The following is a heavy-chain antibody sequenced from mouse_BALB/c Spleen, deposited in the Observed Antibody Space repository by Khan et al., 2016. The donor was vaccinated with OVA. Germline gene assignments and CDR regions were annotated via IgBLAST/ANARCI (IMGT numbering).Heavy chain of an antibody. CDR3: ARIYYYDEGLAY. Sequence: QVQLKESGPGLVQPSQSLSITCTVSGFSLTSYGVHWVRQSPGKGLEWLGVIWSGGSTDNNAAFIPSLNISKDNSKSQAFFKMNSLQANDTAIYYCARIYYYDEGLAYWGQGTLVTVSA. CDR1: GFSLTSYG. CDR2: IWSGGST. D-gene: IGHD2-4*01. J-gene: IGHJ3*01. V-gene: IGHV2-2*02.